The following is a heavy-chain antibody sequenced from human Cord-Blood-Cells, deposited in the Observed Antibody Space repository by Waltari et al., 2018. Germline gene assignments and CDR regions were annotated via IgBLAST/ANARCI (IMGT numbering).Heavy chain of an antibody. CDR1: GGSISSSSYY. CDR3: ARLGPPYYYGSGSYYNGGRIDY. Sequence: QLQLQESGPGLVKPSETLSLTCTVSGGSISSSSYYWGWIRQPPGKGLEWIGSIYYSGSTYSNPSLKSRVTISGDTSKNQFSLKLSSVTAADTAVYYCARLGPPYYYGSGSYYNGGRIDYWGQGTLVTVSS. J-gene: IGHJ4*02. D-gene: IGHD3-10*01. CDR2: IYYSGST. V-gene: IGHV4-39*01.